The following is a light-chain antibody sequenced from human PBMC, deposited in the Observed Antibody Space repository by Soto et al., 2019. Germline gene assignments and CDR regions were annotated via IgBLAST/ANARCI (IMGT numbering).Light chain of an antibody. Sequence: QSVLTQPPSASGSPGQSVAITCTGTSSDVGGYNYVSWYQQRPGKAPKLMIYEVNKRPSGVPDRFSGSKSGNTASLTVSGLQAEDEADYYCSSYAGSSNVFGTWTKVTVL. CDR1: SSDVGGYNY. V-gene: IGLV2-8*01. CDR2: EVN. J-gene: IGLJ1*01. CDR3: SSYAGSSNV.